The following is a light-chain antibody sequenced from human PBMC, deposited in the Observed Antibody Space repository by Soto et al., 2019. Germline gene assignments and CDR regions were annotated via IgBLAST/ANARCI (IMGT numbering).Light chain of an antibody. CDR3: QQYNNYLWT. Sequence: IQMTQSPSTLSVSVGDRVTITCRASQSISSWLAWYQQKPGKAPKLLIYDASSLESGVPSRFSGSGSGTEFTLTISSLQPDDFATYYCQQYNNYLWTFGQGTKVDIK. V-gene: IGKV1-5*01. CDR1: QSISSW. CDR2: DAS. J-gene: IGKJ1*01.